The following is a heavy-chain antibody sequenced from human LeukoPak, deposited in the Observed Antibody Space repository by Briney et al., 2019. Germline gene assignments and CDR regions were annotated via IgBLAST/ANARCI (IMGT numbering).Heavy chain of an antibody. V-gene: IGHV3-30*02. CDR3: AKVPAYDTSGYYDPRDY. D-gene: IGHD3-22*01. Sequence: GGSLRLSCAASGFTFSTYGMHWVRQAPGKGLEWVAFIRYDGSNKYYADSVKGRFTISRDNSKNALYLQMNSLRSEDTAVYYCAKVPAYDTSGYYDPRDYWGQGTLVTVSS. J-gene: IGHJ4*02. CDR1: GFTFSTYG. CDR2: IRYDGSNK.